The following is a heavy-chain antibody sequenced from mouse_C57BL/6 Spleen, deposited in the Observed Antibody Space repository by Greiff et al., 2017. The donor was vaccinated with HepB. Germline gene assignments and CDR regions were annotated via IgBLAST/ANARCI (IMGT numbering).Heavy chain of an antibody. CDR1: GYSITSGYD. CDR3: ARGGYGSSYVWYFDV. J-gene: IGHJ1*03. D-gene: IGHD1-1*01. CDR2: ISYSGST. Sequence: EVQGVESGPGMVKPSQSLSLTCTVTGYSITSGYDWHWIRHFPGNKLEWMGYISYSGSTNYNPSLKSRISITHDTSKNHFFLKLNSVTTEDTATYYCARGGYGSSYVWYFDVWGTGTTVTVSS. V-gene: IGHV3-1*01.